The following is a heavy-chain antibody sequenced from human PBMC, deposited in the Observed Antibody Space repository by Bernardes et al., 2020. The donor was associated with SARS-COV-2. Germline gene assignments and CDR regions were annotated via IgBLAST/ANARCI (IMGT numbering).Heavy chain of an antibody. V-gene: IGHV4-39*01. Sequence: TLSLTCTVSGGSISNNPYYWGWIRQPPGKGLEWIGSIYYSGTTYYNPSLKSRVTISVDTSKNQFSLKLTSVTAADTAVYYCATVFCSTTSCYNPSDPYYYYYGLDVWGQGTTVTVSS. CDR2: IYYSGTT. D-gene: IGHD2-2*01. J-gene: IGHJ6*02. CDR1: GGSISNNPYY. CDR3: ATVFCSTTSCYNPSDPYYYYYGLDV.